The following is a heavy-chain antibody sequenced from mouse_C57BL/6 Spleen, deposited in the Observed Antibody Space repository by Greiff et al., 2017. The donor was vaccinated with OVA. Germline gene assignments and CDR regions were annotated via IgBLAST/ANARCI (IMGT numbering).Heavy chain of an antibody. Sequence: EVQGVESGEGLVKPGGSLKLSCAASGFTFSSYAMSWVRQTPEKRLEWVAYISSGGDYIYYADTVKGRFTISRDNARNTLYLQMSSLKSEDTAMYYCTRDYYDYRWYYFDYWGQGTTRTVSS. CDR3: TRDYYDYRWYYFDY. J-gene: IGHJ2*01. D-gene: IGHD2-4*01. CDR1: GFTFSSYA. V-gene: IGHV5-9-1*02. CDR2: ISSGGDYI.